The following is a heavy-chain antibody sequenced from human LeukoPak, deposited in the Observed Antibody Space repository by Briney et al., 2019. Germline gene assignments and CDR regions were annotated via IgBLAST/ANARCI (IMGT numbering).Heavy chain of an antibody. V-gene: IGHV1-2*02. CDR3: ARGIRYFDWLSGLPDY. CDR2: INPNSGGT. D-gene: IGHD3-9*01. J-gene: IGHJ4*02. CDR1: GYTFTDYY. Sequence: GASVKVSCKASGYTFTDYYMHWVRQAPGQGLEWMGWINPNSGGTNYAQKFQGRVTMTRDTSISTAYMELSRLRSDDTAVYYCARGIRYFDWLSGLPDYWGQGTLVTVSS.